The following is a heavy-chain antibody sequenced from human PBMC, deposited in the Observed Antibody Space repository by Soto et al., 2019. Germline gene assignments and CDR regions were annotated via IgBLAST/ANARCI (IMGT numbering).Heavy chain of an antibody. D-gene: IGHD3-10*01. CDR3: ASXYGSGSYSDYYYYGMDV. CDR2: IIPIFGTA. CDR1: GGTFSSYA. Sequence: SVKVSCKASGGTFSSYAISWVRQAPGQGLEWMGGIIPIFGTANYAQKFQGRVTITADESTSTAYMELSSLRSEDTAVYYCASXYGSGSYSDYYYYGMDVWGQGTTVTVSS. J-gene: IGHJ6*01. V-gene: IGHV1-69*01.